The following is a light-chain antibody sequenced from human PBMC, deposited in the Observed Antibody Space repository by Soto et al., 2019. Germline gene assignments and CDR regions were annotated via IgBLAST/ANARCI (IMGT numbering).Light chain of an antibody. Sequence: EVVLTQSPGTLSLSPGERATLSCRASQSVSNNYFAWYQQKPGQAPRLLIFGSSDRAAGFPDRFSGSGSGTDVTLTISRLEPEDFAVYYCHQYGSSYPYTFGQGTKVEIK. V-gene: IGKV3-20*01. CDR2: GSS. CDR3: HQYGSSYPYT. J-gene: IGKJ2*01. CDR1: QSVSNNY.